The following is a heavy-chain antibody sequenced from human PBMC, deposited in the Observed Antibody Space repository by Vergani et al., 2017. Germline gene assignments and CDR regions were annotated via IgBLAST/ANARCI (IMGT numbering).Heavy chain of an antibody. CDR1: GGSLTPYY. J-gene: IGHJ3*01. CDR3: VRDTRGYFLDAIDGGDSVRPPFVPAV. D-gene: IGHD2-21*01. CDR2: IYYNGRT. Sequence: QVRLQESGPGLVRPSETLSLTCTVSGGSLTPYYWSWIRQSPGKGLEWIGNIYYNGRTKYNPSLKSRATIPADTSKDQFSLRLTSMTAADTAVYYCVRDTRGYFLDAIDGGDSVRPPFVPAVWGLGTGVIVSS. V-gene: IGHV4-59*01.